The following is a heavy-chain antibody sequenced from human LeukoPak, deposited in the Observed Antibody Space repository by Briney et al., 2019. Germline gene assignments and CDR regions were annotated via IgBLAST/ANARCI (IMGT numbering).Heavy chain of an antibody. V-gene: IGHV1-18*01. J-gene: IGHJ6*02. CDR3: ARGSAGTSDYYYYGMDV. Sequence: GASVKVSCKASGYTFTSYGISWVRQAPGQGLEWMGWISAYNGNTNYAQKLQGRVTMTTDTSTSTAYMELRSLRSEDTAVYYCARGSAGTSDYYYYGMDVWGQGTTVTVSS. CDR2: ISAYNGNT. CDR1: GYTFTSYG. D-gene: IGHD6-13*01.